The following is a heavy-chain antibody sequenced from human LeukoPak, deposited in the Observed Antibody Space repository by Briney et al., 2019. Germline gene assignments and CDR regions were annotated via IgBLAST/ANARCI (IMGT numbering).Heavy chain of an antibody. CDR3: AGSFGEVLDY. Sequence: GRSLRLSCAASGFTFSSYGMHWVRQAPGKGLEWVAVIWYDGSNKYYADSVKCRFTISRDNSKNTLYLQMNSVRAEDTAVYYCAGSFGEVLDYWGQGTLVTVSS. CDR2: IWYDGSNK. CDR1: GFTFSSYG. V-gene: IGHV3-33*01. D-gene: IGHD3-10*01. J-gene: IGHJ4*02.